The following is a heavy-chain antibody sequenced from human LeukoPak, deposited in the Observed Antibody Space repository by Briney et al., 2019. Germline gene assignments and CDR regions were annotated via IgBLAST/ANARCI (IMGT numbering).Heavy chain of an antibody. Sequence: GGSLRLSCVVSGFTFGAFAMHWVRQAPGKGLEWVAVITYDGSNEYYLDSVKGRFTISRDNSKSTLYLQMDSLRDEDTALYYCARAERCTQNRCLEDYWGQGTLVIVSS. V-gene: IGHV3-30-3*01. CDR3: ARAERCTQNRCLEDY. CDR1: GFTFGAFA. J-gene: IGHJ4*02. D-gene: IGHD5-24*01. CDR2: ITYDGSNE.